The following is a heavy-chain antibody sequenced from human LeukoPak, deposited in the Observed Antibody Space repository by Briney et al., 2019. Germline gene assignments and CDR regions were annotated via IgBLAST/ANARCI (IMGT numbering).Heavy chain of an antibody. J-gene: IGHJ4*02. Sequence: GGSLRPSCAASGFTFSSYGMHWVRQAPGKGLEWVAVIWYDGSNKYYADSVKGRFTISRDNSKNTLYLQMNSLRAEDTAVYYCARVGAGSSFDYWGQGTLVTVSS. V-gene: IGHV3-33*01. D-gene: IGHD1-26*01. CDR2: IWYDGSNK. CDR3: ARVGAGSSFDY. CDR1: GFTFSSYG.